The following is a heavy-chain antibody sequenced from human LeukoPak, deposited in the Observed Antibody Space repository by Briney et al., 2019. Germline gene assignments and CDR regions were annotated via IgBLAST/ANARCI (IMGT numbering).Heavy chain of an antibody. D-gene: IGHD3-22*01. CDR3: ARAREPGNGYYYDSSGYYYGFDY. Sequence: PGGSLRLSCAASGFTFSAHGMHWVCQAPGKGLEWVAYIRHDGNNQQYVDSVKGRFTISRDNAKNSLYLQMNSLRAEDTAVYYCARAREPGNGYYYDSSGYYYGFDYWGQGTLVTVSS. V-gene: IGHV3-30*02. CDR1: GFTFSAHG. CDR2: IRHDGNNQ. J-gene: IGHJ4*02.